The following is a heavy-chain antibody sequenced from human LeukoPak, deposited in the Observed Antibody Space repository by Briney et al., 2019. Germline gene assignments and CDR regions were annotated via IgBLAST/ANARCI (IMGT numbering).Heavy chain of an antibody. CDR2: IYPGDSDT. CDR3: ARLVLTTVTTWSYGMDV. D-gene: IGHD4-11*01. CDR1: GYSFTSYW. J-gene: IGHJ6*02. Sequence: GESLKISCKGSGYSFTSYWIGWVRQMPGKGLEWMGIIYPGDSDTRYSPSFQGQVTISADKSISTAYLQWSSLKASDTAMYYCARLVLTTVTTWSYGMDVWGQGTTVTVSS. V-gene: IGHV5-51*01.